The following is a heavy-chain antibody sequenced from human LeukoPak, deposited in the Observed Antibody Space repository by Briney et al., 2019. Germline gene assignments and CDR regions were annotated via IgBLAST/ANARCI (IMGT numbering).Heavy chain of an antibody. V-gene: IGHV4-59*01. CDR3: ARVGPVYQPLPYPLFDY. Sequence: PSETLSLTCTVSGGSISSYYWSWIRQPPGKGLEWIGYIYYSGSTNYNPSLKSRVTISVDTSKNQFSLKLSSVTAADTAVYYCARVGPVYQPLPYPLFDYWGQGTLVTVSS. D-gene: IGHD2-2*01. CDR2: IYYSGST. J-gene: IGHJ4*02. CDR1: GGSISSYY.